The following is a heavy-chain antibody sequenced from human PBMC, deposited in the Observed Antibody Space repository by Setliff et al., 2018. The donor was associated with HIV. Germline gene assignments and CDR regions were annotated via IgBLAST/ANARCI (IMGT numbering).Heavy chain of an antibody. Sequence: GESLKISCKGSGYSFTTHWIGWVRQMPGKGLEWMGIIYPGDMNIKYSPSFQDQVTISADRFRSTAYLQWSSLKASDTAIYYCARGGYWYDDNPYYRPFDYWGQGTLVTVSS. D-gene: IGHD3-10*01. CDR2: IYPGDMNI. V-gene: IGHV5-51*01. CDR1: GYSFTTHW. J-gene: IGHJ4*02. CDR3: ARGGYWYDDNPYYRPFDY.